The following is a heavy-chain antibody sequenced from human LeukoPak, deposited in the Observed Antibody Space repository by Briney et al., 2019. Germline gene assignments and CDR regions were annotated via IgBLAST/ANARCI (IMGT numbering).Heavy chain of an antibody. CDR1: GFTFSSYA. J-gene: IGHJ4*02. V-gene: IGHV3-23*01. D-gene: IGHD6-13*01. CDR2: ISGSGGST. Sequence: GGSLRLSCAASGFTFSSYAMSWVRQAPGNGLEWVSAISGSGGSTYYADSVKGRFAISRDNSKNTLYLQMNSLRAEDTAVYYCAKDLQGIAAAGLFDYWGQGTLVTVSS. CDR3: AKDLQGIAAAGLFDY.